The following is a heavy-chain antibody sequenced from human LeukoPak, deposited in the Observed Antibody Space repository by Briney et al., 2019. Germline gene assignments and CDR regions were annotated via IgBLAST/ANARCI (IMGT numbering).Heavy chain of an antibody. Sequence: ASVKVSCKAAGYSVTCYDMHWVRQAPGQGREWMGWINPNSGGTNYAQKFQGRVTMTRDTSISTAYMELSRLRSDDTAVYYCAIRRDVDAFDIWGQGTMVTVSS. CDR3: AIRRDVDAFDI. J-gene: IGHJ3*02. V-gene: IGHV1-2*02. CDR2: INPNSGGT. CDR1: GYSVTCYD.